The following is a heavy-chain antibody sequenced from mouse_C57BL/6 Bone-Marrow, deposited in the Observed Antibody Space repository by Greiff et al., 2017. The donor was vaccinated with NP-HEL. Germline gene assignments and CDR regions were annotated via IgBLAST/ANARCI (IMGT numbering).Heavy chain of an antibody. V-gene: IGHV1-55*01. J-gene: IGHJ3*01. CDR1: GYTFTSYW. Sequence: QVQLQQPGAELVKPGASVKMSCKASGYTFTSYWITWVKQRPGQGLEWIGDIYPGSGSTNYNEKFKSKATLTVDTSSSTAYMQLSSLTSEDSAVYYCARARRYYYGSSYVGAYWGQGTLVTVSA. CDR2: IYPGSGST. CDR3: ARARRYYYGSSYVGAY. D-gene: IGHD1-1*01.